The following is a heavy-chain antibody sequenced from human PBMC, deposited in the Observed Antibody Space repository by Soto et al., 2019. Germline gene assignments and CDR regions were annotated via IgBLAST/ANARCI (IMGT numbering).Heavy chain of an antibody. J-gene: IGHJ4*02. Sequence: QITLKESGPTLVKPTQTLTLTCTFSGFSLSTSGVGVGWIRQPPGKALEWLALIYWDDDKRYSPSLKSRLTIIKDTSKNQVVLTMTNMDPVDTATYYCAHYTMIVVAVTYYFDYWGQGTLVTVSS. CDR1: GFSLSTSGVG. CDR3: AHYTMIVVAVTYYFDY. CDR2: IYWDDDK. D-gene: IGHD3-22*01. V-gene: IGHV2-5*02.